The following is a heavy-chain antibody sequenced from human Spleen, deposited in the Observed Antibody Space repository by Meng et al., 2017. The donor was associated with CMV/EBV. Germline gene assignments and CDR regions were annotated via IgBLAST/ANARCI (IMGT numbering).Heavy chain of an antibody. D-gene: IGHD3-16*01. CDR1: CASITTTKW. V-gene: IGHV4-4*02. CDR2: IDHSGNS. CDR3: ARVREHTSLGNYWFDP. J-gene: IGHJ5*02. Sequence: SCASITTTKWWTWVRQPPGKGLEWVGEIDHSGNSNSNPSLKSRLTLSLDTSKNHLSLRMTSVTAEDTAIYYCARVREHTSLGNYWFDPWGQGTLVTVSS.